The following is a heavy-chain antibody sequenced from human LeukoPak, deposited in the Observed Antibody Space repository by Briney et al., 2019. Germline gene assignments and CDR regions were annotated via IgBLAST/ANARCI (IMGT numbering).Heavy chain of an antibody. D-gene: IGHD3-22*01. CDR2: IWHDGSNK. V-gene: IGHV3-33*01. CDR3: ARDLSITMIVVAEDAFDI. Sequence: PGGSLRLSCAASGFTFSSYGMHWVRQAPGKGLEWVAVIWHDGSNKYYADSVKGRFTISRDNSKNTLYLQMNSLRAEDTAVYYCARDLSITMIVVAEDAFDIWGQGTMVTVSS. J-gene: IGHJ3*02. CDR1: GFTFSSYG.